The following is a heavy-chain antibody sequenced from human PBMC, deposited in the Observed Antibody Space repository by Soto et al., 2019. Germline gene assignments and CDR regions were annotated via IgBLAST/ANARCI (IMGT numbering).Heavy chain of an antibody. Sequence: EVQLLESGGGLVQPGGSLRLSCAASGFTFSSYAMSWVRQATGKGLEWVSAISGSGGSTYYADSVKGRFTISRDNSKNTLYLQMNSLRADDTAVYYCAKDPTILSAWFDPWGQGTLVTVSS. J-gene: IGHJ5*02. CDR1: GFTFSSYA. CDR3: AKDPTILSAWFDP. V-gene: IGHV3-23*01. D-gene: IGHD3-3*02. CDR2: ISGSGGST.